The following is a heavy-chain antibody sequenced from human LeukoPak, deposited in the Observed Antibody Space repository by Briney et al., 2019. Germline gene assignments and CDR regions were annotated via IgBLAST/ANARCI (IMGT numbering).Heavy chain of an antibody. Sequence: ASVKVSCKASGYTFTSYYMHWVRQAPGQGLEWMGIINPSGGSTSYAQKFQGRVTMTRDMSTSTVYMELSSLRSEDTAVYYCARAKTITMIVVVFDYWGQGTLVTVSS. CDR3: ARAKTITMIVVVFDY. V-gene: IGHV1-46*01. CDR2: INPSGGST. J-gene: IGHJ4*02. D-gene: IGHD3-22*01. CDR1: GYTFTSYY.